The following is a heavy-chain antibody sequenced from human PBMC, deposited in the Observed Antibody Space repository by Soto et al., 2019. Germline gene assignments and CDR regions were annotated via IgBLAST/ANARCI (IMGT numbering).Heavy chain of an antibody. CDR1: GGSISSYY. Sequence: LSLTCTVSGGSISSYYWSWIRQPPGKGLEWIGYIYYSGSTNYNPSLKSRVTISVDTSKNQFSLKLSSVTAADTAVYYCARDPNYGDYDGYFDYWGQGTLVTVSS. J-gene: IGHJ4*02. CDR2: IYYSGST. CDR3: ARDPNYGDYDGYFDY. D-gene: IGHD4-17*01. V-gene: IGHV4-59*01.